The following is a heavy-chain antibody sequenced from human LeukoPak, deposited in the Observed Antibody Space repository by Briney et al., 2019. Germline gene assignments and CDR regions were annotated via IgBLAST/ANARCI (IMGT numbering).Heavy chain of an antibody. CDR3: ARGGAFDAFDI. CDR2: INHSGST. D-gene: IGHD4/OR15-4a*01. CDR1: GGSISSSSYY. Sequence: SETLSLTCTVSGGSISSSSYYWSWIRQPPGKGLEWIGEINHSGSTNYNPSLKSRVTISVDTSKNQFSLKLSSVTAADTAVYYCARGGAFDAFDIWGQGTMVTVSS. J-gene: IGHJ3*02. V-gene: IGHV4-39*07.